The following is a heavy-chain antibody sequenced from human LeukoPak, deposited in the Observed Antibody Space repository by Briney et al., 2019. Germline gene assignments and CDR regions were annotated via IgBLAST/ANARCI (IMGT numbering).Heavy chain of an antibody. Sequence: ASVKVSCKASGYTFTGYYMHWVRQAPGQGLEWMGWINPNSGGTNYAQKFQGRVTMTRDTSISTAYMELSRLRSDDTAVYYCAREGVISSSWEAPDAFDIWGQGTMVTVSS. CDR1: GYTFTGYY. CDR3: AREGVISSSWEAPDAFDI. J-gene: IGHJ3*02. D-gene: IGHD6-13*01. CDR2: INPNSGGT. V-gene: IGHV1-2*02.